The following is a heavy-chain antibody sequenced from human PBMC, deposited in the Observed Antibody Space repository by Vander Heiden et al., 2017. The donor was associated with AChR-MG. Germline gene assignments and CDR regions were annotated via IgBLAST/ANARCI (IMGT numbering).Heavy chain of an antibody. V-gene: IGHV3-30-3*01. D-gene: IGHD2-15*01. CDR2: ISYNVSNK. CDR3: ARDLLALPGW. Sequence: QVQLVESGGRVVQPGKSLTLSCAASGFTFSNYPMHWVRQAPGKGLEWVALISYNVSNKYYADSVKGRFTVFRDNSRNMLYLQMNSLRVEDTAVYFCARDLLALPGWWGQGTLVTVSS. J-gene: IGHJ4*02. CDR1: GFTFSNYP.